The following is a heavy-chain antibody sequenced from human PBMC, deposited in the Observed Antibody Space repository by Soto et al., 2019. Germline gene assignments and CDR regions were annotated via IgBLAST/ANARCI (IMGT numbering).Heavy chain of an antibody. D-gene: IGHD5-18*01. Sequence: QLQLQESGPGLVKPSETLSLTCTVSGGSISSSSYYWGWIRQPPGKWLEWIGSIYYSGSTYYNPSLKSRVTISVDTSKNQFSMKLSSVTAADTAVYYCARQAHVDTAFYYYMDVWGKGTTVTVSS. J-gene: IGHJ6*03. CDR1: GGSISSSSYY. CDR3: ARQAHVDTAFYYYMDV. V-gene: IGHV4-39*01. CDR2: IYYSGST.